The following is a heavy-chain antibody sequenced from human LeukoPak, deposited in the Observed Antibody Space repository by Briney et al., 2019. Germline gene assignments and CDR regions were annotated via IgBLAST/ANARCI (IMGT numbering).Heavy chain of an antibody. V-gene: IGHV6-1*01. D-gene: IGHD2-2*01. CDR3: ARRLTQYDCFDP. Sequence: SQTLSLTSAISGDSVSSNSVTWNWIRQSPSRGLEWLGRTYYRSTWYNDYAVSVRGRITVNPDASKNQFSLHLNSVTPEDTAVYYCARRLTQYDCFDPWGQGILVTVSS. CDR1: GDSVSSNSVT. J-gene: IGHJ5*02. CDR2: TYYRSTWYN.